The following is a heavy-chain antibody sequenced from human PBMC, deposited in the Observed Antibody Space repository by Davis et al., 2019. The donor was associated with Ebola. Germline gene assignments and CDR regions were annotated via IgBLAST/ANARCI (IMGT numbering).Heavy chain of an antibody. CDR2: IYYSGST. J-gene: IGHJ6*02. CDR3: ARGYYDFWTLVGMDV. CDR1: GGSISSSSYY. D-gene: IGHD3-3*01. V-gene: IGHV4-39*01. Sequence: MPSETLSLTCTVSGGSISSSSYYWGWNRQPPGKGLDWIGSIYYSGSTYYNPSLKSRVPISVDTSKNQFSLKLSSVTAADTAVYYCARGYYDFWTLVGMDVWGQGTTVTVSS.